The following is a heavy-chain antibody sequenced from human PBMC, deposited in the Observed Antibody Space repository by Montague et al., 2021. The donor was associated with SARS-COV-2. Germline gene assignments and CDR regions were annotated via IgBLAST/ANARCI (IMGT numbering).Heavy chain of an antibody. V-gene: IGHV2-5*01. CDR2: IYWNGDK. Sequence: PALVKPTQTLTLTCTFSGFSLRSDDEGVAWIRQSPGQALEWLAVIYWNGDKRYSPSLQRRPTITKNTSKNQVVLTMTNMDPVDTATYYCAHRPSIAAAGTLPFDPWGQGTLVTVSS. D-gene: IGHD6-13*01. J-gene: IGHJ5*02. CDR3: AHRPSIAAAGTLPFDP. CDR1: GFSLRSDDEG.